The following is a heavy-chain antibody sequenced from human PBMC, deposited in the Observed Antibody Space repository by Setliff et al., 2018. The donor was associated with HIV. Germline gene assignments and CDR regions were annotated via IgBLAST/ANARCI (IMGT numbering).Heavy chain of an antibody. J-gene: IGHJ4*02. CDR2: INPNSGGT. CDR1: GYTFTGYY. D-gene: IGHD2-2*01. V-gene: IGHV1-2*02. CDR3: ARIRSDCSSTSCYLDY. Sequence: ASVKVSCKASGYTFTGYYMHWVRQAPGQGLEWMGWINPNSGGTNYAQKFQVRVTMTRDRSISTAYMELSSLRSVDTAVYYCARIRSDCSSTSCYLDYWGQGTLVTVSS.